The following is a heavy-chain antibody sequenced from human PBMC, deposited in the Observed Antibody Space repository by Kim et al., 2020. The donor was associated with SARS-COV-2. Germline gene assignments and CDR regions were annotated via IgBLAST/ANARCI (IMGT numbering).Heavy chain of an antibody. J-gene: IGHJ5*02. V-gene: IGHV3-21*01. CDR2: ISSSSSYI. CDR3: ARDDVWGFGELLYNWFDP. D-gene: IGHD3-10*01. Sequence: GGSLRLSCAASGFTFSSYSMNWVRQAPGKGLEWVSSISSSSSYIYYADSVKGRFTISRDNAKNSLYLQMNSLRAEDTAVYYCARDDVWGFGELLYNWFDPWGQGTLVTVSS. CDR1: GFTFSSYS.